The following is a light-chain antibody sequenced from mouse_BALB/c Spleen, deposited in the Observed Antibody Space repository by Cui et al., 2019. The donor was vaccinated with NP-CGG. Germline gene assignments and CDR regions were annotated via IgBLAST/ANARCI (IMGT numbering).Light chain of an antibody. CDR3: TLWYSNHWV. CDR1: TGAVTTSNY. Sequence: QAIVTQGSALTTSPGETVTLTCRSSTGAVTTSNYANWVQEKPDHLFTGLIGGTNNRAPGVPARFSGSLIGDKAALTITGAQTEDEAIYFCTLWYSNHWVFGGGTKTDCP. CDR2: GTN. V-gene: IGLV1*01. J-gene: IGLJ1*01.